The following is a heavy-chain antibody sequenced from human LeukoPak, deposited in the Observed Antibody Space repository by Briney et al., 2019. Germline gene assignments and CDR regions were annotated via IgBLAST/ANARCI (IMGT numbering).Heavy chain of an antibody. CDR2: IYYSGST. Sequence: PSETLSLTCTVSGGSISSYYWSWIRQPPGKGLEWIGYIYYSGSTNYNPPLKSRVTISVDTSKNQFSLKLSSVTAADTAVYYCARGCYDFWSGYLYYYYYMDVWGKGTMVTVSS. CDR1: GGSISSYY. D-gene: IGHD3-3*01. V-gene: IGHV4-59*01. CDR3: ARGCYDFWSGYLYYYYYMDV. J-gene: IGHJ6*03.